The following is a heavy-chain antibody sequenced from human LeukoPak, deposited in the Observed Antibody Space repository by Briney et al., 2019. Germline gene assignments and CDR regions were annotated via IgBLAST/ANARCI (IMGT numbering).Heavy chain of an antibody. CDR3: ARSNCNSCYLGVWYYFDY. V-gene: IGHV3-66*01. CDR2: IYPGGST. CDR1: GFTFTTYW. Sequence: PGGSLRLSCAASGFTFTTYWMHWVPQAPGKGLVWVSVIYPGGSTYYADSVKGRFTISRDNSRNTLYLQMNSLRAEDTAVYYCARSNCNSCYLGVWYYFDYWGQGTLVTVSS. J-gene: IGHJ4*02. D-gene: IGHD1/OR15-1a*01.